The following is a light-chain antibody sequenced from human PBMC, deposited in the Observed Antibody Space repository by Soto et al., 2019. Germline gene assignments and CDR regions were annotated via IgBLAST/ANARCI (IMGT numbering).Light chain of an antibody. Sequence: EIVMTQSPATLSVSPGERATLSCRASQSISSNLAWYQQKPGQAPRLLMFRTSSRATGFPARFSGSGSGTDFTLTINSLEPEDFAVYYCQQRSNWPPITFGQGTRLEIK. CDR2: RTS. V-gene: IGKV3-15*01. J-gene: IGKJ5*01. CDR3: QQRSNWPPIT. CDR1: QSISSN.